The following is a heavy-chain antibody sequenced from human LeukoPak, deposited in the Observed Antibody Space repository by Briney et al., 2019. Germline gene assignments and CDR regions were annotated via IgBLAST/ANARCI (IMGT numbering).Heavy chain of an antibody. V-gene: IGHV4-34*01. D-gene: IGHD6-13*01. Sequence: SETLSLTCAVYGGSFSGYYWSWIRQPPGKGLEWIGEINHSGSTNYNPSLKSRVTISVDTSKNQFSLKLSSVTAADTAVYYCARGLSIAAAGIYYFDYWGQGTLVTVSS. CDR2: INHSGST. J-gene: IGHJ4*02. CDR3: ARGLSIAAAGIYYFDY. CDR1: GGSFSGYY.